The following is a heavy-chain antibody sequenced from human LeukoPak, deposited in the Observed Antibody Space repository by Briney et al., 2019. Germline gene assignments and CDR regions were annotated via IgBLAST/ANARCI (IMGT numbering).Heavy chain of an antibody. V-gene: IGHV3-7*01. J-gene: IGHJ3*02. CDR2: IKQDGSEK. CDR3: ARGDFNDYGDYVDAFEI. D-gene: IGHD4-17*01. Sequence: GGSLRLSCAASGFTFSSYWMSWVRQAPGKGLEWVANIKQDGSEKYYVDSVKGRFTISRDNAKKSLYLQMSSLRAEDTAVYYCARGDFNDYGDYVDAFEIWGQGTMVTVSA. CDR1: GFTFSSYW.